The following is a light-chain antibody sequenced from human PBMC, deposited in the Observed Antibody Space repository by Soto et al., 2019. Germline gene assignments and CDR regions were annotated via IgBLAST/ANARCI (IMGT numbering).Light chain of an antibody. CDR2: GAS. Sequence: EIVLTQSPGTLSLSPGERVTLSCRASQSVSTYLAWYQQKPGQAPRLLIYGASSRATGIPDRFSGSGSGTDFTLTISRLEPEDSAVYYCQQYGNSPRTFDQGTKVEIK. J-gene: IGKJ1*01. V-gene: IGKV3-20*01. CDR1: QSVSTY. CDR3: QQYGNSPRT.